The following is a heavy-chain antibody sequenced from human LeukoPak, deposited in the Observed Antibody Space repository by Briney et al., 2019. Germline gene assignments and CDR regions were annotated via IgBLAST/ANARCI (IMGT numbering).Heavy chain of an antibody. CDR1: GYTFTGYY. D-gene: IGHD3-9*01. J-gene: IGHJ5*02. CDR3: ARVGVAALRCFDWLPNWFDP. Sequence: ASVKVSCKASGYTFTGYYMHWVRQAPGQGLEWMGWINPNSGGTNYAQKFQGRVTMTRDTSISTAYMELSRLRSDDTAVYYCARVGVAALRCFDWLPNWFDPWGQGTLVTVSS. CDR2: INPNSGGT. V-gene: IGHV1-2*02.